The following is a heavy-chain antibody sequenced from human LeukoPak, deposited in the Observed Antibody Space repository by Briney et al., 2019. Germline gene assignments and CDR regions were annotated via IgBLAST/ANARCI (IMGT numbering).Heavy chain of an antibody. J-gene: IGHJ4*02. CDR2: MNPNNGNT. CDR1: GYTFTSYD. V-gene: IGHV1-8*03. Sequence: ASVKVSCKASGYTFTSYDINWVRQAAGQGLEWMGWMNPNNGNTGYAQKFQGRVTITRNTSISTAYMELSSLRSEDTAVYYCAREVYYGSSGYYNWGQGTLVTVSS. CDR3: AREVYYGSSGYYN. D-gene: IGHD3-22*01.